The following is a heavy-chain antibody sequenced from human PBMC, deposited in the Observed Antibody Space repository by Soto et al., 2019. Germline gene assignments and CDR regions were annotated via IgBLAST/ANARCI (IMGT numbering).Heavy chain of an antibody. V-gene: IGHV3-74*03. Sequence: GGSLRLSCAASGFSLSPYWMHWVRQVPGRGIEWVARLSSDGFGAAYADSVKGRFFISRDIARNTLSLQMNSLRADDTAVYYCARDLGGPDYWGRGTSVTVS. J-gene: IGHJ4*02. CDR3: ARDLGGPDY. CDR1: GFSLSPYW. D-gene: IGHD3-16*01. CDR2: LSSDGFGA.